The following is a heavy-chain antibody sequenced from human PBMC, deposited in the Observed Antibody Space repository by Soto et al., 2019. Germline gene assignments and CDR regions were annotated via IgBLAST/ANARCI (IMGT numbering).Heavy chain of an antibody. CDR1: GYTFTSYG. V-gene: IGHV1-18*01. J-gene: IGHJ4*02. CDR3: ARGRDGDY. CDR2: ISAHDGNT. Sequence: QVHLVQSGAEVKKPGASVKVSCKGSGYTFTSYGITWVRQAPGQGLEWMGWISAHDGNTDYAQKLQGRVTVTRDTSTSTAYMELRSLRSDDTAVYYCARGRDGDYWGQGALVTVSS. D-gene: IGHD6-6*01.